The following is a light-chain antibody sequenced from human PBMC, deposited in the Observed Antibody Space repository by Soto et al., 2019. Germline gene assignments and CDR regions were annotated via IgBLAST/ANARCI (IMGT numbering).Light chain of an antibody. CDR1: SSDVGGYNY. V-gene: IGLV2-14*01. Sequence: QSALTQPASVSGSPGQSITISCTGTSSDVGGYNYVSWYQQHPGKAPKLMIYDVSNRHSGVSNRFSGSKSVNTASLTISGLQAEDEADYYFSSYTSSSTVVFGGGTKLTVL. J-gene: IGLJ2*01. CDR2: DVS. CDR3: SSYTSSSTVV.